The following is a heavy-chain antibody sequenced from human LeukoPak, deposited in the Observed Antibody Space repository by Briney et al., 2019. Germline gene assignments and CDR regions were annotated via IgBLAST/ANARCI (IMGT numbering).Heavy chain of an antibody. D-gene: IGHD2-2*01. J-gene: IGHJ4*02. CDR1: GFTFSSYA. CDR3: VKHSAPVLAAARFDY. Sequence: GGSLRLSCAASGFTFSSYAMSWVRQAPGKGLEWVSVISGSGTNTYYADSVEGRFTISRDNSKNTLYLQMNSLRAEDTALYYCVKHSAPVLAAARFDYWGQGNLVTASS. V-gene: IGHV3-23*01. CDR2: ISGSGTNT.